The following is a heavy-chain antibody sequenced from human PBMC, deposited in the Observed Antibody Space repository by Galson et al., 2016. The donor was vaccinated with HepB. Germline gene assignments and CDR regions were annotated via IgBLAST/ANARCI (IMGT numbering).Heavy chain of an antibody. Sequence: SLRLSCAASGFTFNNYAMSWDRQAPGKGLEWVSGISTSGVNTYHADSVKGRFTISRDNSKNTLFLQMHSLRAEDTALYYCAKASGSSTSNWFDPWGQGTLVTVSS. CDR3: AKASGSSTSNWFDP. V-gene: IGHV3-23*01. CDR1: GFTFNNYA. D-gene: IGHD6-13*01. CDR2: ISTSGVNT. J-gene: IGHJ5*02.